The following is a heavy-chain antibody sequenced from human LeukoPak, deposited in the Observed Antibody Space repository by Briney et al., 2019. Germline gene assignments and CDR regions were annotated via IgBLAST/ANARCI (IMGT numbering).Heavy chain of an antibody. V-gene: IGHV3-21*01. Sequence: TGGSLRLSCAASGFTFSSYSMNWVRQAPGKGLEWVSSISSSSSYIYYADSVKGRFTISRDNAKNSLYLQMNSLRAEDTAVYYCARVAAAGIYYLDYWGQGTLVTVSS. D-gene: IGHD6-13*01. CDR3: ARVAAAGIYYLDY. CDR2: ISSSSSYI. CDR1: GFTFSSYS. J-gene: IGHJ4*02.